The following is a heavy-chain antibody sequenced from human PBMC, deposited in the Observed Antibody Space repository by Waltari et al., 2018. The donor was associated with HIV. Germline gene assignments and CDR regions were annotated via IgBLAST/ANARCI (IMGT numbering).Heavy chain of an antibody. CDR1: GLTSNHFW. Sequence: EVQLVQSGAEVKKPGESLQISCSASGLTSNHFWLGWVHPIPGKGLADMGLIYPRDSDTRYSPSFQGRVLISVDRSINTASLQWTGLEASDAAIYFCARYHVSPDDYGGNPRIFDYFDLWGQGTQVTVSS. CDR2: IYPRDSDT. J-gene: IGHJ4*02. D-gene: IGHD4-17*01. CDR3: ARYHVSPDDYGGNPRIFDYFDL. V-gene: IGHV5-51*06.